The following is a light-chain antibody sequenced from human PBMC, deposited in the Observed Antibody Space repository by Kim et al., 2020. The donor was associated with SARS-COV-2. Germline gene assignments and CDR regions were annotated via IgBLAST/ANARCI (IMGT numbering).Light chain of an antibody. Sequence: LAPSETATLSCRASQTVSNFLAWYQQKPGQAPRLLIYDASNRAPGIPARFSASGSGTDFTLTISSLEPEDFAVYYCQQRTNWTPFTFGQGTKLEI. CDR1: QTVSNF. CDR3: QQRTNWTPFT. V-gene: IGKV3-11*01. CDR2: DAS. J-gene: IGKJ2*01.